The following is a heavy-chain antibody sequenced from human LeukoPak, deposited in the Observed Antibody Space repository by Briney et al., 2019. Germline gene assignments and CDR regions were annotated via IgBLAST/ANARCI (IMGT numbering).Heavy chain of an antibody. V-gene: IGHV4-34*01. CDR3: ARLGLYCTGGSCYFGDY. Sequence: SETLSLTCAVYGGSLTDNYWSWVRQPPGKGLEWIGEISHTGRTNYSPPFKSRVTISVDTSKNQFSLKLTSVTAADTAVYYCARLGLYCTGGSCYFGDYWGQGTLVSVS. CDR1: GGSLTDNY. CDR2: ISHTGRT. D-gene: IGHD2-15*01. J-gene: IGHJ4*02.